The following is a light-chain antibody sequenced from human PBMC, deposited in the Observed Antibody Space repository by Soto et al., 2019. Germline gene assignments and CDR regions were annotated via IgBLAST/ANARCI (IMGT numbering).Light chain of an antibody. CDR3: MQGTHWPWT. Sequence: DVVMTQSPLSLPVTLGQPASISCRSSQSLVYRDGNTYLNWFQQRPGQSPRRLIYKVSNRDSGVPDRFSGSGSGTDFTLRISGVEAEDVGVYYCMQGTHWPWTFGPGTKVEIK. CDR2: KVS. CDR1: QSLVYRDGNTY. J-gene: IGKJ1*01. V-gene: IGKV2-30*01.